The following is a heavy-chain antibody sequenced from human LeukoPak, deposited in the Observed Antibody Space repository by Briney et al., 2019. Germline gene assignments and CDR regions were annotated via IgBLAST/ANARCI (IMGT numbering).Heavy chain of an antibody. D-gene: IGHD4-17*01. J-gene: IGHJ4*02. Sequence: PGGSLRLSCAASGSTFSSYGMSWVRQAPGKGLQWVSAISASGGSTYYADSVKGRFTISRDNSKNTLYLQMNSLRAEDTALYYCAKDDWPTVTTEYYFDQWGQGTLVTVSS. CDR3: AKDDWPTVTTEYYFDQ. V-gene: IGHV3-23*01. CDR1: GSTFSSYG. CDR2: ISASGGST.